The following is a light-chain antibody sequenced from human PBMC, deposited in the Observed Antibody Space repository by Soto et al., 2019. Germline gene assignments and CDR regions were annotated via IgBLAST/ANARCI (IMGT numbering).Light chain of an antibody. CDR2: KTS. Sequence: DIQMTQSPSTLSASIGDRVIITCRASQNISIWLAWYQQKPGKAPRLLIYKTSNLQSGVPSRFSGSGSGTEFTLTISSLQPDDFVTYYCQHYDGFPWTFGQGTKVEIK. CDR3: QHYDGFPWT. J-gene: IGKJ1*01. CDR1: QNISIW. V-gene: IGKV1-5*03.